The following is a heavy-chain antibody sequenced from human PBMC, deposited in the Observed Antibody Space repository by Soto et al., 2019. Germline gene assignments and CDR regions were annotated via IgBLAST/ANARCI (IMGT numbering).Heavy chain of an antibody. CDR3: AKTVTMIVVAPVY. V-gene: IGHV3-23*01. CDR2: ISGSGGST. J-gene: IGHJ4*02. D-gene: IGHD3-22*01. Sequence: GGSLRLSCAASGFTFSSYAMSWVRQAPGKGLGWVSAISGSGGSTYYADSVKGRFTISRDNSKNTLYLQMNSLRAEDTAVYYCAKTVTMIVVAPVYWGQGTLVTVSS. CDR1: GFTFSSYA.